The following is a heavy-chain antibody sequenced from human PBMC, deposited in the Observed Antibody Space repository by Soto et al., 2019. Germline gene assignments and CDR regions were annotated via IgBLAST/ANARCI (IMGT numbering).Heavy chain of an antibody. D-gene: IGHD4-17*01. CDR1: GGSFSGYY. Sequence: SETLSLTCAVYGGSFSGYYWSWIRQPPGKGLEWIGEINHSGSTNYNPSLKSRVTISVDTSKNQFSLKLSSVTAADTAVYYCATYGDLDAFDIWGQGTMVTVSS. CDR2: INHSGST. V-gene: IGHV4-34*01. J-gene: IGHJ3*02. CDR3: ATYGDLDAFDI.